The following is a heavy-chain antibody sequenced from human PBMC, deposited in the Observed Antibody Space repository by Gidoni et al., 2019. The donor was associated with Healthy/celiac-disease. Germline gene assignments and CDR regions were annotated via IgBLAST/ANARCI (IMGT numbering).Heavy chain of an antibody. J-gene: IGHJ4*02. D-gene: IGHD1-26*01. V-gene: IGHV3-49*05. CDR1: GFTFGYYA. CDR3: TRVPYSGSYYFDY. Sequence: EVQLVASGGGLVKPGRSLSLSCTASGFTFGYYAMSWFRQAPGKGLGWVGFIRSKAYGGTTEYAASVKGRFTISRDDSKSIAYLQMNSLKTEDTAVYYCTRVPYSGSYYFDYWGQGTLVTVSS. CDR2: IRSKAYGGTT.